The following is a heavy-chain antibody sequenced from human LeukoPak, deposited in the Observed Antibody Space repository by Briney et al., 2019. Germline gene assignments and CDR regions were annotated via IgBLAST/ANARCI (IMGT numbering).Heavy chain of an antibody. Sequence: SVKVSCKASGGTFSSYAISWVRQAPGQGLEWMGRIIPIFGIANYAQKFQGRVTITADKSTSTAYMELSSLRSEDTAVYYCARIAHCGGDCYLFDYWAREPWSPSPQ. CDR2: IIPIFGIA. D-gene: IGHD2-21*02. J-gene: IGHJ4*02. CDR1: GGTFSSYA. V-gene: IGHV1-69*04. CDR3: ARIAHCGGDCYLFDY.